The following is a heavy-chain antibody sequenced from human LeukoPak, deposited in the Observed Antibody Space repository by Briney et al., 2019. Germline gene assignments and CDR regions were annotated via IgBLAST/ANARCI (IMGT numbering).Heavy chain of an antibody. CDR3: ARNYGSGGLDI. CDR2: INPSGGST. CDR1: GYTFTSYY. J-gene: IGHJ3*02. D-gene: IGHD3-10*01. V-gene: IGHV1-46*01. Sequence: ASMKVSCKASGYTFTSYYMHWVRQAPGQGLEWMGIINPSGGSTSYAQKFQGRVTMTRDTSTSTVYMELSSLRSEDTAVYYCARNYGSGGLDIWGQGTMVTVSS.